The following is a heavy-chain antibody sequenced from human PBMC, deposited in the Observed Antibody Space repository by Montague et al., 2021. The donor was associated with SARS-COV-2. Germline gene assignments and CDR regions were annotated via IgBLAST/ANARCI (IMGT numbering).Heavy chain of an antibody. D-gene: IGHD6-19*01. CDR2: ISISGST. Sequence: TLSLTCTVSGGSISSGSYYWSWIRQPAGKGLEWIGRISISGSTNYXXXLKSRVTISVDTSKNQFSLKLSSVTAADTAVHYCARDIAVAGLYDYWGQGTLVTVSS. CDR3: ARDIAVAGLYDY. J-gene: IGHJ4*02. CDR1: GGSISSGSYY. V-gene: IGHV4-61*02.